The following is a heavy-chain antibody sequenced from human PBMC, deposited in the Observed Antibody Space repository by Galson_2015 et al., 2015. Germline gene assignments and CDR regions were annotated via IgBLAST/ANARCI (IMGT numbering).Heavy chain of an antibody. Sequence: ETLSLTCTVSGGSISSSSYYWGWIRQPPGKGLEWIGSIYYSGSTYYNPSLKSRVTISVDTSKNQFSLKLSSVTAADTAVYYCASPSSTDYSIDYWGQGTLVTVSS. V-gene: IGHV4-39*01. CDR2: IYYSGST. D-gene: IGHD2-15*01. J-gene: IGHJ4*02. CDR1: GGSISSSSYY. CDR3: ASPSSTDYSIDY.